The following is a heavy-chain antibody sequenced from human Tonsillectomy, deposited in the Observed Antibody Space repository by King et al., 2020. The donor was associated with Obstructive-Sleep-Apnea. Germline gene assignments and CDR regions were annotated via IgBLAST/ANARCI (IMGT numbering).Heavy chain of an antibody. Sequence: VQLQESGPGLVKPLETLSLNCSVSGGSISTKNFYWGWIRQSPEKGLEWVGSVYYSGTSQYNPSLQSRVTLSVDTSKNQFSLILTSVTAADTAVYFCAGQPYYSASGTHYNRHFYFNYWGQGALVTVSS. D-gene: IGHD3-10*01. V-gene: IGHV4-39*01. CDR1: GGSISTKNFY. CDR2: VYYSGTS. CDR3: AGQPYYSASGTHYNRHFYFNY. J-gene: IGHJ4*02.